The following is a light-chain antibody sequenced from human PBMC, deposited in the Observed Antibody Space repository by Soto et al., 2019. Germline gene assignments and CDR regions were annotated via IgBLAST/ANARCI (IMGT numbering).Light chain of an antibody. V-gene: IGLV2-8*01. Sequence: QSALTQPPSASGSPGQSVTIPCTGTRSDIGDHNYVSWYQQHPGKVPKLLIYEVNKRPSGVPDRFSGSKSGNTASLTISGLQADDEADYYCSSYTSISTYVFGTGTKLTVL. CDR3: SSYTSISTYV. CDR1: RSDIGDHNY. CDR2: EVN. J-gene: IGLJ1*01.